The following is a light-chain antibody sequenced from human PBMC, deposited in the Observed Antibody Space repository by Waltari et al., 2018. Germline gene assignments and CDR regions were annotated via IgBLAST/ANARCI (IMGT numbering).Light chain of an antibody. CDR1: TSNIGSNF. CDR3: ATWDENLGGVV. CDR2: WNK. Sequence: QSVLTQPPSAPGTPGQRITISCSRSTSNIGSNFVYWYQRLPGTAPTLLTRWNKQRASGAPDRFSGSKSGTSASLARSGVRSEGEADYYCATWDENLGGVVYGGETKLSVL. J-gene: IGLJ2*01. V-gene: IGLV1-47*01.